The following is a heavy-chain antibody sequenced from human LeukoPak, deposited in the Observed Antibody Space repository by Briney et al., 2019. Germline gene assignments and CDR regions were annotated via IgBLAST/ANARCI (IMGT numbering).Heavy chain of an antibody. V-gene: IGHV4-59*01. J-gene: IGHJ6*03. CDR3: ARARRDGYKTVSRYYYYMDV. CDR2: IYYSGST. Sequence: PSETLSLTCTVSGGSISSYYWSWIRQPPGKGLEWIGYIYYSGSTNYNPSLKSRVTISVDTSKNQFSLKLSSVTAADTAVYYCARARRDGYKTVSRYYYYMDVWGKGTTVTVSS. D-gene: IGHD5-24*01. CDR1: GGSISSYY.